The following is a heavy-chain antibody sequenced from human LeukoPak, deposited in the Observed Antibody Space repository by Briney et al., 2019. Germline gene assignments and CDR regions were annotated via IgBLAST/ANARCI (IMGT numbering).Heavy chain of an antibody. CDR2: ISAYNGNT. CDR1: GYTFTSYG. J-gene: IGHJ4*02. Sequence: GASVKVSCKASGYTFTSYGISWVRQAPGQGREWMGWISAYNGNTNYAQKLQGRVTMTTDTSTSTAYMELRSLRSDDTAVYYCASIAVAGTIQYWGQGTLVTVSS. V-gene: IGHV1-18*01. D-gene: IGHD6-19*01. CDR3: ASIAVAGTIQY.